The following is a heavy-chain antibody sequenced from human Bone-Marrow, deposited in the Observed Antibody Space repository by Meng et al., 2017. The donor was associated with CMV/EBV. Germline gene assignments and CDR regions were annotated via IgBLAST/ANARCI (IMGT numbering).Heavy chain of an antibody. Sequence: GGSLRLSCAASGFTLSRFWMSWVRQAPGKGLEWVANIKDDGSEQNYVDSVEGRFTISRDNAKNSLSLQMNSLRAEDTAVYYCAKVVTVWKPLDAFDIWGQGTMVTVSS. V-gene: IGHV3-7*03. CDR3: AKVVTVWKPLDAFDI. CDR1: GFTLSRFW. CDR2: IKDDGSEQ. J-gene: IGHJ3*02. D-gene: IGHD3-16*01.